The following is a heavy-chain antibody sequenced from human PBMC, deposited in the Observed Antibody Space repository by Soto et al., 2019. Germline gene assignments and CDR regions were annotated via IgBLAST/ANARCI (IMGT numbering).Heavy chain of an antibody. CDR1: GYTFVTYY. CDR3: ARDSSNYFDY. V-gene: IGHV1-18*01. Sequence: QVQLVQSGGEVQKPGASVKVSCKTSGYTFVTYYISWLRQAPGQGIEWIGGISPHNGKTNYIQSLQGRVTMTADTSAGTAYRELRSLQSNDTAVYFCARDSSNYFDYWGQGTLVTVSS. CDR2: ISPHNGKT. J-gene: IGHJ4*02. D-gene: IGHD4-4*01.